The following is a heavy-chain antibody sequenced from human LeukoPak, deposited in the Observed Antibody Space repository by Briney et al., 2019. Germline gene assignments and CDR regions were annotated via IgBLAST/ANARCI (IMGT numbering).Heavy chain of an antibody. V-gene: IGHV1-8*01. J-gene: IGHJ4*02. CDR2: MNPNSGNT. D-gene: IGHD1-26*01. Sequence: ASVKVSCKASGYTFTSYDINWVRQATGQGLEWMGWMNPNSGNTGYAQKFQGRVTMTRNTSISTAYMELSSLRPEDTAVYYCARGLSSGSSIDYWGQGTLVTVSS. CDR3: ARGLSSGSSIDY. CDR1: GYTFTSYD.